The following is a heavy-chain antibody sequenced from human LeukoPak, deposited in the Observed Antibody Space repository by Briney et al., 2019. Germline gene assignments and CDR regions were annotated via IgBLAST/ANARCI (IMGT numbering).Heavy chain of an antibody. CDR2: ISSSGSNI. CDR1: GFTFSSYE. CDR3: ARGSGDYDYYYYMDV. V-gene: IGHV3-48*03. D-gene: IGHD4-17*01. Sequence: GGSLRLSCVASGFTFSSYEMNWVRQAPGKGLEWVANISSSGSNIYYADSVKGRFTISRDNAKNSLYLQVNSLRAEDTALYYCARGSGDYDYYYYMDVWGKGTTVTISS. J-gene: IGHJ6*03.